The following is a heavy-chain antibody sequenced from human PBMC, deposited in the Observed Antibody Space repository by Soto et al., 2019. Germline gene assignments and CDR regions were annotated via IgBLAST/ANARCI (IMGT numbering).Heavy chain of an antibody. J-gene: IGHJ6*02. D-gene: IGHD2-2*01. CDR1: GYSFTSYW. CDR2: IYPGDSDT. V-gene: IGHV5-51*01. CDR3: ARHADVVVPAAPAGYYYYGMDV. Sequence: LGESLKISCKGSGYSFTSYWIGWVRQMPGKGLEWMGIIYPGDSDTRYSPSFQGQVTISADKSISTAYLQWSSLKASDPATYYCARHADVVVPAAPAGYYYYGMDVWGQGTTVTVSS.